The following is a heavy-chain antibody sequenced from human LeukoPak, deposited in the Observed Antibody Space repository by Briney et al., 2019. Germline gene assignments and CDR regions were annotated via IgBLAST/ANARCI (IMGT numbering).Heavy chain of an antibody. CDR2: IYSSGST. CDR1: GGSISSGSYC. Sequence: PSQTLSLTCTVPGGSISSGSYCWNWIRQPAGKGLEWIGRIYSSGSTNYNPSLKSRVTISVDTSKNQFSLKLRSVTAADTAVYYCSRLGQTSRWFSRDFYYHYMDLWGRGTTVTVSS. D-gene: IGHD7-27*01. CDR3: SRLGQTSRWFSRDFYYHYMDL. V-gene: IGHV4-61*02. J-gene: IGHJ6*03.